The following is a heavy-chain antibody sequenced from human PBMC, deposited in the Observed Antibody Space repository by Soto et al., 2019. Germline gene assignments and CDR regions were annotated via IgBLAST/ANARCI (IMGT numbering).Heavy chain of an antibody. CDR1: ELTFSTSW. V-gene: IGHV3-74*03. CDR3: ARGNIAVAARGLFDY. Sequence: EVQLVESGGGLVQPGGSLRLSCIASELTFSTSWMHWVRQAPGKGPVWISRINTDGSDVTYADSVKGRFAVSRDNAKKTLYLQTNSLRVEYTAVYFCARGNIAVAARGLFDYWGQGTLVTLSP. D-gene: IGHD6-19*01. J-gene: IGHJ4*02. CDR2: INTDGSDV.